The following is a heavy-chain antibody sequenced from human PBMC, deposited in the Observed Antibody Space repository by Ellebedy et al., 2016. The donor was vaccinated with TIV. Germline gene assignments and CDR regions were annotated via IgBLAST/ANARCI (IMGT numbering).Heavy chain of an antibody. CDR1: GFTFSDYG. D-gene: IGHD4-17*01. Sequence: PGGSLRLSCVASGFTFSDYGIHWVRQAQGKGLEWVAVISNDGRSKTHADSVRGRFTISRDNSKSTLYLQMDSLRADDTAVYYCAPGGTTTVKKGFGYWGQGTLVTVSS. CDR3: APGGTTTVKKGFGY. CDR2: ISNDGRSK. J-gene: IGHJ4*02. V-gene: IGHV3-30*03.